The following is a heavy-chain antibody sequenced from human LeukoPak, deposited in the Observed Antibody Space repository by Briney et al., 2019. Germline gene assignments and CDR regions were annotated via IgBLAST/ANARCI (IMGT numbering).Heavy chain of an antibody. Sequence: HPGGSLRLSCAASGLPFRSYAMRWAPQPPARALESVSAISCSGGSTYYADSAKGRFTISRDISKNTLYLHMNRLSAEYTAVYPCAKDLKTVTIGRLMDVWGKGTTVTVSS. D-gene: IGHD4-17*01. V-gene: IGHV3-23*01. CDR3: AKDLKTVTIGRLMDV. J-gene: IGHJ6*03. CDR1: GLPFRSYA. CDR2: ISCSGGST.